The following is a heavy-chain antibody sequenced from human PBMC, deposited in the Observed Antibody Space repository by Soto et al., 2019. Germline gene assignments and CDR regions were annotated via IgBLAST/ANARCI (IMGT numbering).Heavy chain of an antibody. CDR1: SGSISSSNW. CDR2: IYHSGST. Sequence: SETLSLTCAVSSGSISSSNWWSWVRQPPGKGLEWIGEIYHSGSTNYNPSLKSRVTISVDKSKNQFSLKLSSVTAADTAVYYCARGPSEGASITMVRGVKYYYYMDVWGKGTTVTVSS. CDR3: ARGPSEGASITMVRGVKYYYYMDV. J-gene: IGHJ6*03. D-gene: IGHD3-10*01. V-gene: IGHV4-4*02.